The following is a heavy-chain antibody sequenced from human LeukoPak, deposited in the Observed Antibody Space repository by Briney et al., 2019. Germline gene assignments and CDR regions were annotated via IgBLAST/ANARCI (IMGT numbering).Heavy chain of an antibody. J-gene: IGHJ4*02. D-gene: IGHD3-10*01. Sequence: GASVKVSCKASGYTFTGYYMHWVRQAPGQGLEWMGWINPNSGGTNYAQKFQSRVTMTRDTSISTAYMELSRLRSDDTAVYYCARASTGGYYYGSGSQNFDYWGQGTLVTVSS. CDR1: GYTFTGYY. CDR2: INPNSGGT. V-gene: IGHV1-2*02. CDR3: ARASTGGYYYGSGSQNFDY.